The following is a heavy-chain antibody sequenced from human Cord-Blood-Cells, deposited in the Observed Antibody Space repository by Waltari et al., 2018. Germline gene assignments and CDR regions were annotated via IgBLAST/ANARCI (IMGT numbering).Heavy chain of an antibody. Sequence: QLQLQESGPGLVKPSETLSLTCTVSVGSISSSSYSWGWIRQPPGKGLEWIGSIYYRGSTYYNPSLKSRVTISVDTSKNQFSLKLSSVTAADTAVYYCARQYSGSSHDAFDIWGQGTMVTVSS. D-gene: IGHD1-26*01. J-gene: IGHJ3*02. CDR2: IYYRGST. V-gene: IGHV4-39*01. CDR3: ARQYSGSSHDAFDI. CDR1: VGSISSSSYS.